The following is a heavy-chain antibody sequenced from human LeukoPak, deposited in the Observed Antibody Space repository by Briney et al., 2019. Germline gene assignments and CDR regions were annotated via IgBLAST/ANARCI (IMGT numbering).Heavy chain of an antibody. CDR2: IYYSGST. Sequence: PSETLSLTCTVSGGSISSSSYYWGWIRQPPGKGLEWIGCIYYSGSTYYSPSLKSRVTISVDTSKNQFSLKLSSVTAADTAVYYCARHKGAAGSGWYYFDYWGQGTLVTVSS. CDR1: GGSISSSSYY. J-gene: IGHJ4*02. CDR3: ARHKGAAGSGWYYFDY. D-gene: IGHD6-13*01. V-gene: IGHV4-39*01.